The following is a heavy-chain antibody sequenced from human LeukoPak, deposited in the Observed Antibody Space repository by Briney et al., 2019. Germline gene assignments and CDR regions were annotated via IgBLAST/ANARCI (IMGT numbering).Heavy chain of an antibody. CDR2: ISGSSTYI. CDR3: ARIYDYSTFDY. D-gene: IGHD5-12*01. V-gene: IGHV3-21*01. CDR1: GFTFSSYS. J-gene: IGHJ4*02. Sequence: GGSLRLSCAASGFTFSSYSMNWVRQAPGKGLEWVSSISGSSTYIYYADSAKGRFTISRDNAKNSLYLQVNSLRAEDTAVYYCARIYDYSTFDYWGQGTLVTVSS.